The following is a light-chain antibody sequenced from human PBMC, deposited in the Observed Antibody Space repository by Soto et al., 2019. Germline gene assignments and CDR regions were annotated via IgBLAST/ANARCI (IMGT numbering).Light chain of an antibody. J-gene: IGLJ1*01. CDR3: CSYAGSYTYV. CDR2: AVN. CDR1: SSDVGGHNY. V-gene: IGLV2-11*01. Sequence: QSALTQPRSVSASPGQSVTISCTGTSSDVGGHNYVSWYQQRPGKAPKLMLSAVNKRPSGIPDRFSGSKSGNTASLTISGIQPEDEADYYCCSYAGSYTYVFGAGTKLTVL.